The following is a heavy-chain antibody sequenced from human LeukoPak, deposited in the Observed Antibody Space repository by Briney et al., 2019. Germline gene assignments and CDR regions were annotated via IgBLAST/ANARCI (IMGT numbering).Heavy chain of an antibody. V-gene: IGHV1-69*04. Sequence: SVKVSCKASGGTFSSYAISWVRQAPGQGLEWMGRIIPILGIANYAQKFQGRVTITADKSTSTAYMELSSLRSEDTAVYYCARAPDYGGNWFDPWGQGTLVTVSS. CDR1: GGTFSSYA. J-gene: IGHJ5*02. D-gene: IGHD4-23*01. CDR3: ARAPDYGGNWFDP. CDR2: IIPILGIA.